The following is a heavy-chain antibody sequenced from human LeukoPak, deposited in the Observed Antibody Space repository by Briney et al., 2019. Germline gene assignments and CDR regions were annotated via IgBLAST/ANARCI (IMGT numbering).Heavy chain of an antibody. V-gene: IGHV1-8*01. J-gene: IGHJ4*02. CDR3: VRVVIDSSGSYYSFFDY. CDR2: MNPHNGNT. D-gene: IGHD3-22*01. CDR1: GYTFTYYG. Sequence: ASVKVSCKASGYTFTYYGINWVRQATGQGLEWMGWMNPHNGNTGYAQKFQGTVTMTRDTSISTAYMELSSLRSEDTAVYYCVRVVIDSSGSYYSFFDYWGQGTLVTVSS.